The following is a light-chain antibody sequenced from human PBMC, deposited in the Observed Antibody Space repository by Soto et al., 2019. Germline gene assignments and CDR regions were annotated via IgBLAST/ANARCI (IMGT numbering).Light chain of an antibody. Sequence: QSVLTQSPSASGTPGQRVTISCSGSRSNIGTYTVNWYQQLPGTAPTLLIYRNHQRPSGLPDRFSGSKSGTSASLAISGPQSEDEADYYCAAWDDSLRAVVFGGGTKLTVL. V-gene: IGLV1-44*01. CDR2: RNH. CDR3: AAWDDSLRAVV. J-gene: IGLJ2*01. CDR1: RSNIGTYT.